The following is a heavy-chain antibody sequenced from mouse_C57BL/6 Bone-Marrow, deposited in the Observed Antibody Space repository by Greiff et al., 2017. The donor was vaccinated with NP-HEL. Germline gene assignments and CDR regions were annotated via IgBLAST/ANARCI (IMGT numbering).Heavy chain of an antibody. CDR2: FSDGGSYT. D-gene: IGHD2-5*01. Sequence: EVKLMESGGGLVKPGGSLKLSCAASGFTFSSYAMSWVRQTPEKRLEWVATFSDGGSYTYYPDNVKGRFTISRDNAKNNLYLQMSHLKSEDTAMYYCARGAYYSNSWFAYWGQGTLVTVSA. J-gene: IGHJ3*01. CDR1: GFTFSSYA. V-gene: IGHV5-4*03. CDR3: ARGAYYSNSWFAY.